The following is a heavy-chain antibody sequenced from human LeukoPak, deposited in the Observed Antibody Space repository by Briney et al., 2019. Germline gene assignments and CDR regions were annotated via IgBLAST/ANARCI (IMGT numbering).Heavy chain of an antibody. CDR2: ISGSGGST. CDR3: AKQPVHFDWSRPYYFDY. CDR1: GFTFSSYG. J-gene: IGHJ4*02. D-gene: IGHD3-9*01. V-gene: IGHV3-23*01. Sequence: GGSLRLSCAASGFTFSSYGMSWVRQAPGKGLEWVSAISGSGGSTYYADSVKGRFTISRDNSKNTLYLQMNSLRAEDTAVYYCAKQPVHFDWSRPYYFDYWGQGTLVTVSS.